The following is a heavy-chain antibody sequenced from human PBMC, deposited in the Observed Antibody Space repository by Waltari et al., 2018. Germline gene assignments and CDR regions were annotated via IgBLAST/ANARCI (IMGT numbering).Heavy chain of an antibody. Sequence: QVQLQESGPGLVKPSETLSLTCTVSGGSISSYYWSWIRQPPGKGLEWIGYIYYSGTTNNNPSLKSRVTRSVDTSKNQFSLKLSSVTAADTAVYYCARLDYGDYEGVSYYYYGMDVWGQGTTVTVSS. V-gene: IGHV4-59*08. J-gene: IGHJ6*02. CDR2: IYYSGTT. CDR1: GGSISSYY. D-gene: IGHD4-17*01. CDR3: ARLDYGDYEGVSYYYYGMDV.